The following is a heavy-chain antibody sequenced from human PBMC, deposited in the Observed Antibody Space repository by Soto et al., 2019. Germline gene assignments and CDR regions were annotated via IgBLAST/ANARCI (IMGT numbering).Heavy chain of an antibody. Sequence: GGSLRLSCAASGFTFISYEMNWVRQAPGKGLEWVSYISSSGSTIYYADSVKGRFTISRDNAKNSLYLQMNSLRAEDTAVYYCASGAKLLLASPQTSYYFDYWGQGTLVTVSS. J-gene: IGHJ4*02. V-gene: IGHV3-48*03. D-gene: IGHD1-7*01. CDR3: ASGAKLLLASPQTSYYFDY. CDR1: GFTFISYE. CDR2: ISSSGSTI.